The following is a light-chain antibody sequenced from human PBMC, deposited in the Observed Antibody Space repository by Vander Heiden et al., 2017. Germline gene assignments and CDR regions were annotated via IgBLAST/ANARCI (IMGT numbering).Light chain of an antibody. CDR2: DDG. J-gene: IGLJ2*01. CDR1: NIGSKS. V-gene: IGLV3-21*03. Sequence: SSVLTQPPSASVAPGKTTTITGRGSNIGSKSVLCCQQKPARAPVLVVYDDGSRRSGVPEQCSGANTADTTALTISSVEEGEEDDDYCRVWDGSSSNPGVFGGGTKLTVL. CDR3: RVWDGSSSNPGV.